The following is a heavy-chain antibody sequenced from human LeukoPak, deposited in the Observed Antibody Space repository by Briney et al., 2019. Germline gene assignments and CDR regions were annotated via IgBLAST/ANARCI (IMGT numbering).Heavy chain of an antibody. CDR2: INSNSGGT. D-gene: IGHD6-19*01. CDR1: GHTFTGYY. J-gene: IGHJ4*02. V-gene: IGHV1-2*02. CDR3: ARVSGSGWYADY. Sequence: GASVKVSCKASGHTFTGYYMHWVRQAPGQGLEWMGWINSNSGGTNYAQKFQGRVTMTRDTSINTAYMELSTLRSDDTAMYYCARVSGSGWYADYWGQGTLVTVSS.